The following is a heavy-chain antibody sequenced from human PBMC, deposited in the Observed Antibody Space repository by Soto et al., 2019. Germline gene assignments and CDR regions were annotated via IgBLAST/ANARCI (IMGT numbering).Heavy chain of an antibody. J-gene: IGHJ3*02. CDR1: GYTFTSYD. CDR2: MNPNSGNT. CDR3: WGGGVIVDAFDI. Sequence: GASVKVSCKASGYTFTSYDINWVRQATGQGLEWMGWMNPNSGNTGYAQKFQGRVTMTRNTSISTAYMELSSLRSEDTAVYYCWGGGVIVDAFDIWGQGTMVTVSS. D-gene: IGHD3-16*02. V-gene: IGHV1-8*01.